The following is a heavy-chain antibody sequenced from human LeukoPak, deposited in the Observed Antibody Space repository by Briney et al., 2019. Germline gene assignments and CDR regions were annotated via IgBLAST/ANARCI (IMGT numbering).Heavy chain of an antibody. Sequence: VQPGGSLRLSCAASVFTFSRFWMGWVRQAPGKGLEWVANIKPDGSEKNYGDSVRGRFTISRDNARNSLYLQMNSLRAEDTAVYYCARENYFDYWGQGTLVTVSS. J-gene: IGHJ4*02. CDR1: VFTFSRFW. V-gene: IGHV3-7*04. CDR2: IKPDGSEK. CDR3: ARENYFDY.